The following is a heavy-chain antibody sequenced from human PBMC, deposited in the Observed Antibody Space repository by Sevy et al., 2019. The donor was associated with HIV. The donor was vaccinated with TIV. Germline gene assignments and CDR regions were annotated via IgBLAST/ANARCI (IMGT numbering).Heavy chain of an antibody. J-gene: IGHJ6*02. V-gene: IGHV3-48*01. Sequence: GGSLRLSCAASGFTFSSYIMNWVRQAPGKGLEWASYISGSSTTIYYADSVKGRFTISRDNVKNSLYLQMNSLGAEDTAVYYCAREGGYSDQGMDVWGQGTTVTVSS. CDR2: ISGSSTTI. CDR1: GFTFSSYI. D-gene: IGHD5-12*01. CDR3: AREGGYSDQGMDV.